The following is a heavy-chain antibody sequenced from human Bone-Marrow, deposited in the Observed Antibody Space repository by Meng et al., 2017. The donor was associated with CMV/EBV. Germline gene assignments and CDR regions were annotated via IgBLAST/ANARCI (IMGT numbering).Heavy chain of an antibody. CDR3: ARESMVPAYYFDY. J-gene: IGHJ4*02. CDR1: GYTFTSYD. D-gene: IGHD3-10*01. Sequence: KASGYTFTSYDINWVRQATGQGLEWMGWMNPNSGNTGYAQKFQGRVTMTRNTSISTAYMELSSLRSEDTAVYYCARESMVPAYYFDYWGQGTLVTVSS. V-gene: IGHV1-8*01. CDR2: MNPNSGNT.